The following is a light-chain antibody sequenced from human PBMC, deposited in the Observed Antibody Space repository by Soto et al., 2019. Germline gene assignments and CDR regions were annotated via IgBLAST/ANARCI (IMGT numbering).Light chain of an antibody. J-gene: IGKJ1*01. CDR3: QQQAT. Sequence: EIVLTQSPATLSLSPGERATLSCRASQSVSTYLAWYQQKSGQAPRLLIFDASNRATGIPARFSGGGSGTDFTLPISSLEPEDFAVYYCQQQATFGQGTKVEIK. CDR2: DAS. CDR1: QSVSTY. V-gene: IGKV3-11*01.